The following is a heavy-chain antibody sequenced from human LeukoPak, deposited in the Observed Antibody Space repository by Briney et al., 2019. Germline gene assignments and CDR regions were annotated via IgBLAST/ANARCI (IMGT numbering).Heavy chain of an antibody. J-gene: IGHJ4*02. D-gene: IGHD3-10*01. CDR2: IIPIFGTA. V-gene: IGHV1-69*13. CDR3: ARESLTDLYYYGSGSSLDY. Sequence: GASVKVSCKASGYTFTGYYMHWVRQAPGQGLEWMGGIIPIFGTANYAQKFQGRVTITADESTSTAYMELSSLRSEDTAVYYCARESLTDLYYYGSGSSLDYWGQGTLVTVSS. CDR1: GYTFTGYY.